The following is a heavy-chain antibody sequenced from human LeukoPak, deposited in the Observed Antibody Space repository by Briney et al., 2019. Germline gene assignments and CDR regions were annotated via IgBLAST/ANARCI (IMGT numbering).Heavy chain of an antibody. CDR3: AKRALGNTCYYDSSGYYRD. D-gene: IGHD3-22*01. V-gene: IGHV3-23*01. Sequence: GGSLRLSCAASGFTFSSYAMSWVRQAPGKGLEWVSAISGSGGSTYYADSVKGRFTITRDNSKNTLYLQMNSLRAEDTAVYYCAKRALGNTCYYDSSGYYRDWGQGTLVTVSS. CDR1: GFTFSSYA. J-gene: IGHJ4*02. CDR2: ISGSGGST.